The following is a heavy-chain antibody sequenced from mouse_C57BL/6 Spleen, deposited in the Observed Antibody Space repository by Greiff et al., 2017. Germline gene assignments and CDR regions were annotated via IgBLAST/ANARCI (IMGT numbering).Heavy chain of an antibody. Sequence: EVQLQQSGPELVKPGASVKMSCKASGYTFTDYNMHWVKQSHGKSLEWIGYINPNNGGTSYNQKFKGKATLTVNKSSSTAYMELRSLTSEDSAVYYCARYSSYGYDAMDYWGQGTSVTVSS. CDR3: ARYSSYGYDAMDY. J-gene: IGHJ4*01. CDR2: INPNNGGT. D-gene: IGHD1-1*01. V-gene: IGHV1-22*01. CDR1: GYTFTDYN.